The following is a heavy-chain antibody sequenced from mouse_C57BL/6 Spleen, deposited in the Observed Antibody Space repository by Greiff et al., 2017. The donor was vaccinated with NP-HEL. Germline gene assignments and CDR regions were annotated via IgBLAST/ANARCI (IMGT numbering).Heavy chain of an antibody. CDR3: AREEIYYDYPYFDY. Sequence: VQLQQSGAELARPGASVKLSCKASGYTFTSYGISWVKQRTGQGLEWIGEIYPRSGNTYYNEKFKGKATLTADKSSSTAYMELRSLTSEDSAVYFCAREEIYYDYPYFDYWGQGTTLTVSS. V-gene: IGHV1-81*01. J-gene: IGHJ2*01. CDR1: GYTFTSYG. CDR2: IYPRSGNT. D-gene: IGHD2-4*01.